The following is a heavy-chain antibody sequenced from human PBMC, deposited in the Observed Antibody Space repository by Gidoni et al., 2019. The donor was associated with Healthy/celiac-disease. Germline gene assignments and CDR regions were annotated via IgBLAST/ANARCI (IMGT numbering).Heavy chain of an antibody. CDR2: IKSKTDGGTT. J-gene: IGHJ6*03. D-gene: IGHD6-13*01. V-gene: IGHV3-15*01. CDR1: GSTFSNAW. CDR3: NAAGTIHYYYYYYMDV. Sequence: EVQLVESGGGLVKPGGSLRLSCAASGSTFSNAWMSWVRQAPGKGLELVGRIKSKTDGGTTDYAAPVKGRFTISRDDSKNTLYLQMNSLKTEDTAVYYCNAAGTIHYYYYYYMDVWGKGTTVTVSS.